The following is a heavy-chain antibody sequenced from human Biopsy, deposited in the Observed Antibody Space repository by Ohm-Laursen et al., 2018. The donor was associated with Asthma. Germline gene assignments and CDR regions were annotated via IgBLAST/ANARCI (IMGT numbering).Heavy chain of an antibody. D-gene: IGHD2-2*01. Sequence: ASVKVSCKSLGGTFNTYVIGWVRQAPGQGPGWLGGINFVVGTTTYPQKFQDRVTINADDSTSTVYMELSSLRSEDTAVYYCARKAGSCISRTCYSLDFWGQGTLVTVSS. V-gene: IGHV1-69*13. CDR2: INFVVGTT. CDR3: ARKAGSCISRTCYSLDF. CDR1: GGTFNTYV. J-gene: IGHJ4*02.